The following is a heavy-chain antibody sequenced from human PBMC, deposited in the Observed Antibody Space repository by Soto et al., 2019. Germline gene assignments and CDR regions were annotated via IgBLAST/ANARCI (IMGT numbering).Heavy chain of an antibody. CDR3: ARITTYSSGWYGPDYYYGMDV. CDR2: MNPNSGNT. D-gene: IGHD6-19*01. V-gene: IGHV1-8*01. J-gene: IGHJ6*02. Sequence: ASVKVSCKASGYTFTSYDINWVRQATGQGLEWMGWMNPNSGNTGYAQKFQGRVTMTRNTSISTAYMELSSLRSEDTAVYYCARITTYSSGWYGPDYYYGMDVWGQGTTVTVSS. CDR1: GYTFTSYD.